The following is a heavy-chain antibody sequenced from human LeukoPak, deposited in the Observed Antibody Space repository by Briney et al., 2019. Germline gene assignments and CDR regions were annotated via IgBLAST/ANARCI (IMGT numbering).Heavy chain of an antibody. CDR3: ARALGPLTMVRGVITYYGMDV. J-gene: IGHJ6*02. CDR2: IDYSGST. D-gene: IGHD3-10*01. Sequence: SETLSLTCTVSGGSISSYYWSWIRQPPGKGLEWIGYIDYSGSTNYNPSLKSRVTISVDTSKNQFSLKLSSVTAADTAVYYCARALGPLTMVRGVITYYGMDVWGQGTTVTVSS. CDR1: GGSISSYY. V-gene: IGHV4-59*01.